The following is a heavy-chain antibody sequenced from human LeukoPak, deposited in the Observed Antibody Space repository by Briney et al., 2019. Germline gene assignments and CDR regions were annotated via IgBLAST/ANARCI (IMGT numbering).Heavy chain of an antibody. CDR2: IYTSGST. Sequence: TLSLTCTVSGGSISSGSYYWSWIRQPAGKGLEWIGRIYTSGSTNYNPSLKSRVTISVDTSKNQFSLKLSSVTAADTAVYYCARGAGIAVAGTRFDPWGQGTLVTVSS. D-gene: IGHD6-19*01. CDR3: ARGAGIAVAGTRFDP. J-gene: IGHJ5*02. V-gene: IGHV4-61*02. CDR1: GGSISSGSYY.